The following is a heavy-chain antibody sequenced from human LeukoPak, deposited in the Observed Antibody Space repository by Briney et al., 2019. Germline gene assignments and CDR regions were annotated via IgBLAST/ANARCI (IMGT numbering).Heavy chain of an antibody. CDR1: GFTFSSYA. Sequence: GGSLRLSCAASGFTFSSYAMSWVRQAPGKGLEWVSAISGSGGSTYYADSVKGRLTISRDNSKNTLYLQMNSLRAEDTAVYYCAKDRPLVVVPAAIPSWGQGTLVTVSS. CDR3: AKDRPLVVVPAAIPS. CDR2: ISGSGGST. V-gene: IGHV3-23*01. D-gene: IGHD2-2*01. J-gene: IGHJ4*02.